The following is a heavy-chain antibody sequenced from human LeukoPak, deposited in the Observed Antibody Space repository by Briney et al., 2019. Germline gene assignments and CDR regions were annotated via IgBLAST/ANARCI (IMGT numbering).Heavy chain of an antibody. CDR1: GYTFTTHY. CDR3: ARDLPVRITMVRGVPLAFDI. J-gene: IGHJ3*02. D-gene: IGHD3-10*01. V-gene: IGHV1-46*01. CDR2: INPSGGST. Sequence: ASVKVSCKASGYTFTTHYMHWVRQAPGQGLEWMGIINPSGGSTSYAQKFQGRVTMTRDMSTSTAYMELRSLRSDDTAVYYCARDLPVRITMVRGVPLAFDIWGQGTMVTVSS.